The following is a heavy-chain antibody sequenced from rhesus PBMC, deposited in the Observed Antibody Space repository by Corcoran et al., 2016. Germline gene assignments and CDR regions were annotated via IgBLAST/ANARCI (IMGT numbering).Heavy chain of an antibody. CDR2: INGNVGST. D-gene: IGHD4-23*01. Sequence: QVQLQESGPGLVKPSETLSLTCAVSGGSFSSYWWSWIRHPPGKGLEWIGEINGNVGSTNYNPSRKSRVTVSKDASKNQFSLRLSSVTAADTAVYYGARSPRNTVTIDYWGQGVLVTVSS. V-gene: IGHV4-80*01. J-gene: IGHJ4*01. CDR1: GGSFSSYW. CDR3: ARSPRNTVTIDY.